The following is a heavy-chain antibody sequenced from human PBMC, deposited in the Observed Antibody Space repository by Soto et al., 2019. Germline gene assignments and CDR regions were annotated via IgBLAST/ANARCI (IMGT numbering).Heavy chain of an antibody. D-gene: IGHD3-10*01. Sequence: PSDTLSLTCSVSGYSISNNKWWSWVRQPPGKGLEWIGYIYYSGSTNYNPSLKSRVTISVDTSKNQFSLKLSSVTAADTAVYYCARSGEWWFDPWGQGTLVTVSS. V-gene: IGHV4-28*01. CDR3: ARSGEWWFDP. CDR2: IYYSGST. J-gene: IGHJ5*02. CDR1: GYSISNNKW.